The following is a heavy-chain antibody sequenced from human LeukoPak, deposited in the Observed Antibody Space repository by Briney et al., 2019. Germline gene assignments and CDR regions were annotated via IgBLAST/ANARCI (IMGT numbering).Heavy chain of an antibody. CDR1: GYTFDENH. Sequence: GASVKVSCKASGYTFDENHIHWVRQAPGQGSEWMGGINPKSGATDSAQQFQGRLTMTRDTSIGTASMDLSGLRLDDTGIYYCARAGDESTGHYDSLHFWGQGTMVTVSS. J-gene: IGHJ3*01. D-gene: IGHD2-8*02. CDR3: ARAGDESTGHYDSLHF. CDR2: INPKSGAT. V-gene: IGHV1-2*02.